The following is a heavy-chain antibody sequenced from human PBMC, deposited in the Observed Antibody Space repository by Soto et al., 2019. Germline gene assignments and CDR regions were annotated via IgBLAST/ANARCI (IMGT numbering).Heavy chain of an antibody. V-gene: IGHV4-34*01. J-gene: IGHJ5*02. Sequence: PSETLSLTCADYGGSFSGYYWSWIRQPPGKGLEWIGEINHSGSTNYNPSLKSRVTISVDTSKNQFSLKLSSVTAADTAVYYCARLISSSSWYLWWEKHFVVVPWGQGTLVTVSS. CDR1: GGSFSGYY. CDR3: ARLISSSSWYLWWEKHFVVVP. CDR2: INHSGST. D-gene: IGHD6-13*01.